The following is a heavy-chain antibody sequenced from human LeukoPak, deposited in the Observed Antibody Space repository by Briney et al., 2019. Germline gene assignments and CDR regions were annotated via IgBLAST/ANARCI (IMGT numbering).Heavy chain of an antibody. CDR2: IYHSGST. D-gene: IGHD1-26*01. Sequence: SETLSLTCTVSGGSISSYYWSWIRQPPGKGLEWIGSIYHSGSTYYNPSLKSRVTISVDTSKNQFSLKLSSVTAADTAVYYCARGEVGAFIDYWGQGTLVTVSS. J-gene: IGHJ4*02. CDR3: ARGEVGAFIDY. V-gene: IGHV4-38-2*02. CDR1: GGSISSYY.